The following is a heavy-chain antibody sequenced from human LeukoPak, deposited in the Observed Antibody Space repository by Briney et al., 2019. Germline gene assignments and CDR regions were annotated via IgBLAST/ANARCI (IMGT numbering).Heavy chain of an antibody. CDR2: FHHSGST. D-gene: IGHD2-2*02. Sequence: SETLSLTCTVSGYSIISGYSWEWIRQPPGKGLEWIGSFHHSGSTYYNPSLMSRVTISGDTSKNQFSLRLSSVTAADTAVYYCARAYCSSTSCYTEGWFDPWGQGTLVTVSS. V-gene: IGHV4-38-2*02. CDR1: GYSIISGYS. J-gene: IGHJ5*02. CDR3: ARAYCSSTSCYTEGWFDP.